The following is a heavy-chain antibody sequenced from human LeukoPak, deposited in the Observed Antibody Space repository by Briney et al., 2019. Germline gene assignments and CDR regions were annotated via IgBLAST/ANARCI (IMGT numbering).Heavy chain of an antibody. CDR2: IIPIFGRA. CDR1: GGSFISYA. V-gene: IGHV1-69*13. CDR3: ARGIVVVPAANRPYYYYGMDV. D-gene: IGHD2-2*01. Sequence: SVKVSCKASGGSFISYAISWVRQAPGQGLEWMGGIIPIFGRANYAQKFQGRVTITADESTSTAYMELSSLGSEDTAVYYCARGIVVVPAANRPYYYYGMDVWGQGTTVTVSS. J-gene: IGHJ6*02.